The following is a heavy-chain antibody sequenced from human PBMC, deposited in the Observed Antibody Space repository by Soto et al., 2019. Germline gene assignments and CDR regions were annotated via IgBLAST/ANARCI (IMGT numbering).Heavy chain of an antibody. V-gene: IGHV3-33*01. Sequence: GGSLRLSCAASRFTFSSYGMHWVRQAPGKGREWVAVIWYDGSNKYSADSVKGRFTISRDNSKNTLYLQMNSLRAEDTAVYYCVRDLSSGGTNACDIWGQGTVVTVSS. CDR3: VRDLSSGGTNACDI. CDR1: RFTFSSYG. D-gene: IGHD2-15*01. CDR2: IWYDGSNK. J-gene: IGHJ3*02.